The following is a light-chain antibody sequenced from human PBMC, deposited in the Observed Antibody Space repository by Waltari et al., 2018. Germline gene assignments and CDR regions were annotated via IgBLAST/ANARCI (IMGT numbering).Light chain of an antibody. CDR2: DVS. CDR1: SRDIGTYNF. CDR3: SSYTGSSTLWV. V-gene: IGLV2-14*03. J-gene: IGLJ3*02. Sequence: QSALTQSASVSGSPGQSLTIPCTGTSRDIGTYNFVSWYQQHPGKAPKLMIYDVSYRPSGVSNRFSGSKSGNTASLTISGLQAEDEADYYCSSYTGSSTLWVFGGGTKLSVL.